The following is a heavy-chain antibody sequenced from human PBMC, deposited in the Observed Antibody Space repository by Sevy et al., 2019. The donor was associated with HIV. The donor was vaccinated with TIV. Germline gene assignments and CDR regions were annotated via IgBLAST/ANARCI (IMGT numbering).Heavy chain of an antibody. J-gene: IGHJ5*02. CDR3: ARARPYSSSWMIRGDASGFDP. D-gene: IGHD6-13*01. CDR2: IYTSGST. V-gene: IGHV4-4*07. CDR1: GGSISSYY. Sequence: SETLSLTCTVSGGSISSYYWSWIRQPAGKGLEWIGRIYTSGSTNYNPSLKSRVTMSVDTSKNQFSLKLSSVTAADTAVYYCARARPYSSSWMIRGDASGFDPWGQGTLVTVSS.